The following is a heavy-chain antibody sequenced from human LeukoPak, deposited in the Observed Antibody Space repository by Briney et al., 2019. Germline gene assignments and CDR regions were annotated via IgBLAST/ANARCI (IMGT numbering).Heavy chain of an antibody. D-gene: IGHD3-16*01. CDR1: GIASADFA. CDR3: VKDSSGELVGLVY. CDR2: ISWNSENI. V-gene: IGHV3-9*02. Sequence: TLSLSRAVSGIASADFAMPCVPEVPGKGLEWVSSISWNSENIGYADSVKGRSTISRDNAKNSLYLQMNSLRPDDTAFYYCVKDSSGELVGLVYWGQGTLVTVSS. J-gene: IGHJ4*02.